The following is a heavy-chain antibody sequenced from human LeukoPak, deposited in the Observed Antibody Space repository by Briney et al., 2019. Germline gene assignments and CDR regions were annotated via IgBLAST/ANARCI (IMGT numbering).Heavy chain of an antibody. CDR1: GFTFSSYG. Sequence: GRSLRLSCAASGFTFSSYGMHWVRQAPGKGLEWVAVISYDGSNKYYADSVKGRFTISRDNSKNTLYLQMNSLRAEDTAVYYCARDGGGYQLPLGWFDPWGQGTLVTVSS. CDR2: ISYDGSNK. J-gene: IGHJ5*02. D-gene: IGHD2-2*01. CDR3: ARDGGGYQLPLGWFDP. V-gene: IGHV3-30*03.